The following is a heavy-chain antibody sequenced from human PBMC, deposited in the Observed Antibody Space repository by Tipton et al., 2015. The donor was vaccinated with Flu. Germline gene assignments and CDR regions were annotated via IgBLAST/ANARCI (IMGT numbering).Heavy chain of an antibody. CDR2: ISSSGSTV. CDR3: ATLTGDDY. Sequence: SLRLSCAGSGFTFSSYSMNWVRQAPGKGLEWVSYISSSGSTVYYADSVKGRFTISRDNTKKSLYLQLNSLRAEDTAIYYCATLTGDDYWGQGIMVTVSS. J-gene: IGHJ4*02. D-gene: IGHD7-27*01. CDR1: GFTFSSYS. V-gene: IGHV3-48*04.